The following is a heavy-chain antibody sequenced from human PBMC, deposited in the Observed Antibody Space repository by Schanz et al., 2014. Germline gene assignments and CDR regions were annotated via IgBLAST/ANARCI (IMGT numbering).Heavy chain of an antibody. CDR1: GGSMSGYH. CDR2: IYYSGGT. D-gene: IGHD6-25*01. J-gene: IGHJ5*02. CDR3: ARGAAADIYNWFDP. Sequence: QVQLQASGPGLVKPSETLSLTCTVSGGSMSGYHWIWIRQPPGRGLEWIGHIYYSGGTHYNPSLESTVTISIDMSKSRFSLTLSTVIAADTAIYFCARGAAADIYNWFDPWGQGTQVIVSS. V-gene: IGHV4-59*01.